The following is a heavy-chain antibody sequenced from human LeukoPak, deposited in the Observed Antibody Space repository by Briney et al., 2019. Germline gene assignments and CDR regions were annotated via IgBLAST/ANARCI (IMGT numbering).Heavy chain of an antibody. J-gene: IGHJ4*02. V-gene: IGHV3-53*05. D-gene: IGHD5-24*01. Sequence: GGSLRLSCAASGFTVSSNYMSWVRQAPGKGLEWVSVIYSGGSTYYADSVKGRFTISRDNSKNTLHLQVSSLRAEDTAVYFSAKDHSSGYSDYWGQGTLVTVSS. CDR1: GFTVSSNY. CDR2: IYSGGST. CDR3: AKDHSSGYSDY.